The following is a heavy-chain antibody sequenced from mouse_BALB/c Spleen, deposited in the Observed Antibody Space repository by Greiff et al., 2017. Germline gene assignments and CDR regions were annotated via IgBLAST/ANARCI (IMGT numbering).Heavy chain of an antibody. J-gene: IGHJ4*01. Sequence: EVQLQQSGPSLVKPSQTLSLTCSVTGDSITSCYWNWIRKFPGNKLEYMGYISYSGSTYYNPSLKSRISITRDTSKNQYYLQLNSVTTEDTATYYCARLKTPYYAMDYWGQGTSVTVSS. V-gene: IGHV3-8*02. CDR2: ISYSGST. CDR3: ARLKTPYYAMDY. CDR1: GDSITSCY.